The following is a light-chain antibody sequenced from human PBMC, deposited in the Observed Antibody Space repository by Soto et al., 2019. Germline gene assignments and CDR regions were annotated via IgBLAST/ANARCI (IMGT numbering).Light chain of an antibody. CDR1: SSDVGGYNY. CDR3: SSYTSSSTPSVV. CDR2: DVS. Sequence: QSALTQPASVSGSPGQSITISCTGTSSDVGGYNYVSWYQQNPGKAPKLMIYDVSNRPSGVSNRFSGSKSGNTASLTISGRQAEDEADYYCSSYTSSSTPSVVFGGGTQLTFL. J-gene: IGLJ2*01. V-gene: IGLV2-14*01.